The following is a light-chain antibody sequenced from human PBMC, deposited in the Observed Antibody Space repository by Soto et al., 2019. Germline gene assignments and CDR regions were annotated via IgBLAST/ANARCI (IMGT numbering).Light chain of an antibody. Sequence: QSALTQPASVSGSPGQAITISCTGTSNDVGAYNFVSWFQQHPGTAPKLIIFEVSNRPSGVSNRFSGSKSGNTASLTISGLQADDEGDYYCSSFTSSSTYVFXTGTKVTVL. CDR1: SNDVGAYNF. V-gene: IGLV2-14*01. CDR2: EVS. CDR3: SSFTSSSTYV. J-gene: IGLJ1*01.